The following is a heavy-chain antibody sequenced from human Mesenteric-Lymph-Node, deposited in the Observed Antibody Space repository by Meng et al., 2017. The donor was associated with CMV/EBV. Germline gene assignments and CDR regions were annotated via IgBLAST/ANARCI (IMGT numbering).Heavy chain of an antibody. V-gene: IGHV4-4*07. Sequence: SETLSLTCTVSGRSISSYYWSWIRQPAGKGLEWIGRIYTSGSTNYNPSLKSRVTFSIDMSKNQFSLKMTSVTAADTAVYYCGRGRSTSARVDSWGQGTLVTVSS. J-gene: IGHJ5*01. CDR1: GRSISSYY. CDR2: IYTSGST. CDR3: GRGRSTSARVDS. D-gene: IGHD3-10*01.